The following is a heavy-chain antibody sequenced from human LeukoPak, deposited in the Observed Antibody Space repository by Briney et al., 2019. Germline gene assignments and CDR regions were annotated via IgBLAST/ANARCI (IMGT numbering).Heavy chain of an antibody. CDR3: ARDRHIVVVTASYYFDY. D-gene: IGHD2-21*02. Sequence: ASVKVSCKASGGTFSSYAISWVRQAPGQGLEWMGRIIPILGIANYAQKFQGRVTITADKSTSTAYMELSSLRSEDTAVYYCARDRHIVVVTASYYFDYWGQGTLATVSS. J-gene: IGHJ4*02. V-gene: IGHV1-69*04. CDR1: GGTFSSYA. CDR2: IIPILGIA.